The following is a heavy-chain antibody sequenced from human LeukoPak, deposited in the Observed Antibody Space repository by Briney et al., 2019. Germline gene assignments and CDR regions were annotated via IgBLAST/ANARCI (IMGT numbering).Heavy chain of an antibody. CDR1: GFTFTSYA. J-gene: IGHJ4*02. V-gene: IGHV3-23*01. D-gene: IGHD6-13*01. CDR3: AKGRDSSSRTGFDY. Sequence: GGSLRLSWAAAGFTFTSYAMSWVRQAPGKGLERASAISGSGANTYYADAVKGRFTIFRDNSKGTVYLEMNSLRAEDTAVYYCAKGRDSSSRTGFDYWGQGTLVPVSS. CDR2: ISGSGANT.